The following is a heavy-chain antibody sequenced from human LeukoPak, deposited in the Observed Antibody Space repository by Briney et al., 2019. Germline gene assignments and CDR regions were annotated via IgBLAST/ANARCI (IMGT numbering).Heavy chain of an antibody. CDR1: GFTVSSNY. D-gene: IGHD6-19*01. Sequence: GGSLRLSCAASGFTVSSNYMSWVRQAPGKGLEWVSVIYSGGSTYYADSVKGRFTISRDNSKNTLYLQMNRLRAEDTAVYYCARDRAGDYYFDYWGQGTLVTVSS. CDR2: IYSGGST. CDR3: ARDRAGDYYFDY. V-gene: IGHV3-66*02. J-gene: IGHJ4*02.